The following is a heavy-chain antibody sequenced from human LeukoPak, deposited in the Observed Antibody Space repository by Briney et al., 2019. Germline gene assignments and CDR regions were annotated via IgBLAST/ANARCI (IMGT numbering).Heavy chain of an antibody. D-gene: IGHD5-24*01. CDR2: ISPGTI. CDR3: TRDGRVAYKMDV. CDR1: GFTFSRHP. V-gene: IGHV3-48*01. Sequence: GGSLRLSCAASGFTFSRHPMNWVRQAPGKGLEWVSYISPGTIYYADSVKGRFTISRDNAKNSLYLQMNSLRAEDTAVYYCTRDGRVAYKMDVWGQGTTVTVSS. J-gene: IGHJ6*02.